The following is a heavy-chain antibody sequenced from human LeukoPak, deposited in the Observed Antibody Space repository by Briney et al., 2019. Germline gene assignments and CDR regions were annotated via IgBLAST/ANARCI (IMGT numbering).Heavy chain of an antibody. V-gene: IGHV4-59*12. J-gene: IGHJ3*02. CDR2: IFYTGST. D-gene: IGHD3-10*01. Sequence: SETLSLTCTVSGASISNFYWTWIRQPPGKELEWIGYIFYTGSTNYNPSLKSPVTISVDTSKNQFSLKLSSVTAADTAVYYCAREGEQLWFGESLRAFDIWGRGTMVTVSS. CDR1: GASISNFY. CDR3: AREGEQLWFGESLRAFDI.